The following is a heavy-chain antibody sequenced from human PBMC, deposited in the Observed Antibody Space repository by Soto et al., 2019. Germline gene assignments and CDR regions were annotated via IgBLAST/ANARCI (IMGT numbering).Heavy chain of an antibody. CDR2: ISNYNGDT. D-gene: IGHD6-19*01. J-gene: IGHJ5*02. CDR1: GYTFTRYS. Sequence: ASVKVSCEASGYTFTRYSINWVRQAPGQGLEWVGWISNYNGDTKYAQKFQGRVTLTTDTSTTTTYMDLRSLTSDDTAVYFCARGDSTGSPTGWFDPWGQGTRVTVSS. CDR3: ARGDSTGSPTGWFDP. V-gene: IGHV1-18*04.